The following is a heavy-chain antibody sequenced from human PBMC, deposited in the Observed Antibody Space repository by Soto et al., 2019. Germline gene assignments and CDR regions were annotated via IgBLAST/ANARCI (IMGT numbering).Heavy chain of an antibody. CDR1: GGTSSSYA. D-gene: IGHD2-21*02. V-gene: IGHV1-69*06. J-gene: IGHJ6*01. CDR3: AREYCGGDCYLMDGYYYDRYGMDV. Sequence: SGKVSWKASGGTSSSYAISWVRQAPGQGLEWMGGIVPIFGTPNYAQKFQGRVTITADKSTSTAYMELSSLRSEDPAVYYCAREYCGGDCYLMDGYYYDRYGMDVWGQGTTVTVSS. CDR2: IVPIFGTP.